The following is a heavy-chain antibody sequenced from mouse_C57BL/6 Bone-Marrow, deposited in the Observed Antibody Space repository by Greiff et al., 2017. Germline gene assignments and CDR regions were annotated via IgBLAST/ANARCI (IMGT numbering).Heavy chain of an antibody. Sequence: EVKVEESGPGLVKPSQSLSLTCSVTGYSITSGYYWNWIRQFPGNKLEWMGYISYDGSNNYNPSLKNRISITRDTSKNQFFLKLNSVTTEDTATYYCARDNQTGTFAYWGQGTLVTVSA. CDR3: ARDNQTGTFAY. D-gene: IGHD4-1*01. V-gene: IGHV3-6*01. CDR1: GYSITSGYY. CDR2: ISYDGSN. J-gene: IGHJ3*01.